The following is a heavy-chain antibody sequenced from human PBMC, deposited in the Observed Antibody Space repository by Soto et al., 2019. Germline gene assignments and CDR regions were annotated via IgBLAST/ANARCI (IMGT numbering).Heavy chain of an antibody. CDR1: GFTFSSYA. J-gene: IGHJ4*02. Sequence: GGSLRLSCAASGFTFSSYAMHWVRQAPGKGLEWVAVISYDGSNKYYADSVRGRFTISRDNSKNTLYLQMNSLRAEDTAVYYCAREGPGCSGGSCVDYWGQGTLVTVSS. V-gene: IGHV3-30-3*01. CDR3: AREGPGCSGGSCVDY. D-gene: IGHD2-15*01. CDR2: ISYDGSNK.